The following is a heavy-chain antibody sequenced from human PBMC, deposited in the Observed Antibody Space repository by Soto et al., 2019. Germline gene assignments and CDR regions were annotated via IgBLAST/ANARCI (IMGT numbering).Heavy chain of an antibody. CDR1: GFSFSTSV. CDR3: ASAKAVVISALGI. Sequence: EVHLLESGGGLVQPGGSLRLSCTASGFSFSTSVMTWVRQAPGQGLEWVASISENGGSRGGTYYADSVKGRVTISRDNSNNTLYLQLDSLRCADTAVYFCASAKAVVISALGIWGQGTMVTVSS. CDR2: ISENGGSRGGT. J-gene: IGHJ3*02. V-gene: IGHV3-23*01. D-gene: IGHD2-21*01.